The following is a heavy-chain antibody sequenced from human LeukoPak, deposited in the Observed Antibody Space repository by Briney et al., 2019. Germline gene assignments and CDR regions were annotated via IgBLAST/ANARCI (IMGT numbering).Heavy chain of an antibody. J-gene: IGHJ5*02. D-gene: IGHD2-21*01. CDR1: GFTFSSYW. V-gene: IGHV3-7*03. CDR3: AKAGFGENWFDP. CDR2: IKQDGSEK. Sequence: GGSLRLSCAASGFTFSSYWMSWVRQAPGKGLEWVANIKQDGSEKYYVDSVKGRFTISRDNAKNSLYLQMNSLRAEDTALYYCAKAGFGENWFDPWGQGTLVTVSS.